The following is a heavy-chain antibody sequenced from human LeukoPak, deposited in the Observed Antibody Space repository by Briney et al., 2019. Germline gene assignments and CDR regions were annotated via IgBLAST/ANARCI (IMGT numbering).Heavy chain of an antibody. Sequence: GGSLRLSCAASGFTFSSYGMHWVRQAPGKGLDWVAFIRYDGNYKSYADSVKGRFTISRDNSKTTPYLQMNSLRAEDTAVFYCAKDAIATGRGELDFWGQGTLVTVSS. D-gene: IGHD1-1*01. V-gene: IGHV3-30*02. CDR2: IRYDGNYK. J-gene: IGHJ4*02. CDR1: GFTFSSYG. CDR3: AKDAIATGRGELDF.